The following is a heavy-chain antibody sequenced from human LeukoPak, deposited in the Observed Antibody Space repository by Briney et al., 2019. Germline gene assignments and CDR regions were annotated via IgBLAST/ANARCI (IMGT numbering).Heavy chain of an antibody. CDR3: AREDGDGYNSFFDY. J-gene: IGHJ4*02. V-gene: IGHV4-59*01. CDR2: IYYSGST. D-gene: IGHD5-24*01. Sequence: SETLSLTCTVSGGSISSYYWSWFRQPPGKGLEWIGYIYYSGSTNYNPSLKSRVTISVDTSKNQFSLKLSSVTAADTAVYYCAREDGDGYNSFFDYWGQGTLVTVSS. CDR1: GGSISSYY.